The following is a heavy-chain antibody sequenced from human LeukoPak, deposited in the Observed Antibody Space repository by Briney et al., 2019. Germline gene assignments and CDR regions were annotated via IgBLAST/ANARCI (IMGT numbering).Heavy chain of an antibody. CDR3: ARVSISSSGEGKDAFDI. V-gene: IGHV1-69*13. D-gene: IGHD6-19*01. J-gene: IGHJ3*02. Sequence: ASVKVSCKASGGTFSSYAISWVRQAPGQGLEWMGGIIPIFGTANYAQKFQGRVTITADESTSTAYMELRSLRSDDTAVYYCARVSISSSGEGKDAFDIWGQGTMVTVSS. CDR1: GGTFSSYA. CDR2: IIPIFGTA.